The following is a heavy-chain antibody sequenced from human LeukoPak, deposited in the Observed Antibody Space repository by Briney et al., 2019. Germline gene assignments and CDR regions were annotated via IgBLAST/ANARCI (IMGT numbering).Heavy chain of an antibody. J-gene: IGHJ4*02. CDR3: ARGPDSSSWYR. V-gene: IGHV3-48*01. D-gene: IGHD6-13*01. Sequence: PGGSLRLSCAASGFTFSSYSMNWVRQAPGKGLEWVSYISSSSSTIYYADSVKGRFTISRDNAKNSLYLQMNSLRAEDTAVYYCARGPDSSSWYRWGQGTLVTVSS. CDR2: ISSSSSTI. CDR1: GFTFSSYS.